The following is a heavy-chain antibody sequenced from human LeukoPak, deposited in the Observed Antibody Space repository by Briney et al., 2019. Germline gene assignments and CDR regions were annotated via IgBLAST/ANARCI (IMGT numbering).Heavy chain of an antibody. CDR2: ITHNEGTQ. V-gene: IGHV3-30-3*01. CDR3: ARDAESGAFSDFDF. CDR1: GFTFGNYA. J-gene: IGHJ4*02. D-gene: IGHD1-26*01. Sequence: PGTSLRLSCEASGFTFGNYAIQGVRQVPAGGVEWVAIITHNEGTQYYADSVKGRVTISRDNSQSTLFLQMNSLSPEDTAVYYCARDAESGAFSDFDFWGQGTLVTVSS.